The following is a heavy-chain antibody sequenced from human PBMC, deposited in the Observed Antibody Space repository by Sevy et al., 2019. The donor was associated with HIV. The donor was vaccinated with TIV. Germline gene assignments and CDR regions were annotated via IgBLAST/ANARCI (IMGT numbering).Heavy chain of an antibody. CDR2: IKSKTDGGTT. Sequence: GGSLRLSCAASGFTFSNAWMSWVRQAPGKGLEWVGRIKSKTDGGTTDYAAPVKGTFTISRDDSKNTLYRQMNSMKTEDTAVYYCTTEGDYCSGGSSYDFRGAFDIWGQGTMVTVSS. D-gene: IGHD2-15*01. J-gene: IGHJ3*02. CDR1: GFTFSNAW. CDR3: TTEGDYCSGGSSYDFRGAFDI. V-gene: IGHV3-15*01.